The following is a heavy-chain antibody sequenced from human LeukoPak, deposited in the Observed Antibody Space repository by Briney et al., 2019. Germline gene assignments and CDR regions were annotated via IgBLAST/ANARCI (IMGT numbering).Heavy chain of an antibody. J-gene: IGHJ5*02. Sequence: SETLSLTCTVSGGSISSSSYYWGWIRQPPGKGLEWIGSIYYSGSTYYNPSLKSRVTISVDTSKNQFSLKLSSVTAADTAVYYCARLPKRGYCSGGSCSGNWFDPWGQGTLVTVSS. CDR2: IYYSGST. D-gene: IGHD2-15*01. V-gene: IGHV4-39*01. CDR3: ARLPKRGYCSGGSCSGNWFDP. CDR1: GGSISSSSYY.